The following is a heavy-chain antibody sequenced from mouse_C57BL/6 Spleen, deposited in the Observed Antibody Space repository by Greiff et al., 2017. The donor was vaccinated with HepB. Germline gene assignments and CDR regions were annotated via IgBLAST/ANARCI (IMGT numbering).Heavy chain of an antibody. CDR3: ARYGSIYRGYAMDY. D-gene: IGHD1-1*01. V-gene: IGHV7-3*01. CDR1: GFTFTDYY. J-gene: IGHJ4*01. CDR2: IRNKANGYTT. Sequence: EVQLVESGGGLVQPGGSLSLSCAASGFTFTDYYMSWVRQPPGKALEWLGFIRNKANGYTTEYSESVKGRFTISRDNSQSILYLQMNALRAEDRGTYYCARYGSIYRGYAMDYWGQGTSVTVSS.